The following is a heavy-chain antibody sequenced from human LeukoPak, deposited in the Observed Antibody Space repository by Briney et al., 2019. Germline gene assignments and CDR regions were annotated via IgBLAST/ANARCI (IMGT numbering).Heavy chain of an antibody. CDR1: GGSISIYY. J-gene: IGHJ4*02. CDR3: ASWYGGNFDY. Sequence: SETLSLTCTVSGGSISIYYWNWIRQPPGKGLEWIGYIYYTGSTKYNPSLKSRVTISVDTSKNQFSLKLSSVTAADTAVYYCASWYGGNFDYWGQGTLVTVSS. D-gene: IGHD4-23*01. CDR2: IYYTGST. V-gene: IGHV4-59*08.